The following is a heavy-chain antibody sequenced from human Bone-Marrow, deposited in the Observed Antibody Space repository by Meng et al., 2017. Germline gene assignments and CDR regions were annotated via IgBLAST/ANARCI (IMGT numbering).Heavy chain of an antibody. Sequence: GSLRLSCTVSGGSISSSSYYWGWIRQPPGKGLEWIGSIYYSGSTYYNPSLKSRVTISVDTSKNQFSLKLSSVTAADAAVYYCARAYDSSGYYPLPRDAFDIWGQGTMVTVSS. CDR3: ARAYDSSGYYPLPRDAFDI. V-gene: IGHV4-39*07. J-gene: IGHJ3*02. CDR2: IYYSGST. CDR1: GGSISSSSYY. D-gene: IGHD3-22*01.